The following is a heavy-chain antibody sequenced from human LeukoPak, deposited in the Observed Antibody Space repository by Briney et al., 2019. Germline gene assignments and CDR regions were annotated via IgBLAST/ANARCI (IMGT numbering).Heavy chain of an antibody. CDR3: ARITYYYYYMDV. CDR1: GYTFTGYY. D-gene: IGHD1-14*01. V-gene: IGHV1-2*02. Sequence: GASVKVSCKASGYTFTGYYMHWVRQAPGQGLEWMGWINPNSGGTNYAQKFQGRVTMTRDTSISTAYMELSRLRSEDTAVYYCARITYYYYYMDVWGKGTTVTVSS. CDR2: INPNSGGT. J-gene: IGHJ6*03.